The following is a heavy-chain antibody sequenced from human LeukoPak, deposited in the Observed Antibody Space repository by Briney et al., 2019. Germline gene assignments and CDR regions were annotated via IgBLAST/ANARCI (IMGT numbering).Heavy chain of an antibody. Sequence: PVKVSCKASGGTFSSYAISWVRQAPGQWLEWMGGIIPIFGTANYAQKFQGRVTITADESTSTAYMELSSLRSEDTAVYYCAASSYYYDSSGYYYDIDYWGQGTLVTVSS. CDR2: IIPIFGTA. D-gene: IGHD3-22*01. V-gene: IGHV1-69*13. J-gene: IGHJ4*02. CDR3: AASSYYYDSSGYYYDIDY. CDR1: GGTFSSYA.